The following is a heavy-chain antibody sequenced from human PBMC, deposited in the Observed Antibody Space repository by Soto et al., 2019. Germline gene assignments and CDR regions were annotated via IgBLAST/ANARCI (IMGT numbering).Heavy chain of an antibody. J-gene: IGHJ6*03. Sequence: GESLKISCKGTGYSFTSYWIGWVRQMPGKGLEWMGIIYPGDSDTRYSPSFQGQVTISADKSISTAYLQWSSLKASDTAMYYWARCRGDFINGVCDPYYYYSMDVWGKGTTVTVSS. CDR3: ARCRGDFINGVCDPYYYYSMDV. CDR1: GYSFTSYW. CDR2: IYPGDSDT. D-gene: IGHD2-8*01. V-gene: IGHV5-51*01.